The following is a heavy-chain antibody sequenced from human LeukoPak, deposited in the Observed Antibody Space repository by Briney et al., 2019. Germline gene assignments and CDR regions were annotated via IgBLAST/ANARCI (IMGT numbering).Heavy chain of an antibody. CDR1: GGSISSGGYY. Sequence: PSETLSLTCTVSGGSISSGGYYWSWIRQHPGKGLEWIGYIYYSGSTYYNPSLKSRVAISVDTSKNQFSLKLSSVTAADTAVYYCARAPDCGGDCYSEWFDPWGQGTLVTVSS. CDR3: ARAPDCGGDCYSEWFDP. D-gene: IGHD2-21*02. CDR2: IYYSGST. V-gene: IGHV4-31*03. J-gene: IGHJ5*02.